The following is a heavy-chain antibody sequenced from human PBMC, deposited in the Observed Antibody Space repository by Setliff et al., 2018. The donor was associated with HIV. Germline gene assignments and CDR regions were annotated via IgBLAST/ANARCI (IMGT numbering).Heavy chain of an antibody. Sequence: ASVKVSCKASGYTFTSYDINWMRQATGQGLEWMGWMNPNSGNTGYAQKFQGRVTMTRNTSISTAYMELSSLRSEDTAVYYCARRGTGDYYYYYYMDVWGKGTTVTVSS. CDR3: ARRGTGDYYYYYYMDV. V-gene: IGHV1-8*01. CDR1: GYTFTSYD. CDR2: MNPNSGNT. J-gene: IGHJ6*03. D-gene: IGHD7-27*01.